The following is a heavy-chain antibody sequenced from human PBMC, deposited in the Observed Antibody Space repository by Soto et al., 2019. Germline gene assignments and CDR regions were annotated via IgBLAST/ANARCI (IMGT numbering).Heavy chain of an antibody. CDR2: ISGRGGDT. CDR3: ARCWQGDY. D-gene: IGHD2-21*01. V-gene: IGHV3-23*01. Sequence: EVQLLESGGGLVQPGGSLRLSCAASEFTFSNYAMNWDRQAPGKGLEWVSGISGRGGDTYYADSVKVRFTISRDNSKNTLYLQMNSLRAEDTAVYYCARCWQGDYWGQGTLVTVSS. J-gene: IGHJ4*02. CDR1: EFTFSNYA.